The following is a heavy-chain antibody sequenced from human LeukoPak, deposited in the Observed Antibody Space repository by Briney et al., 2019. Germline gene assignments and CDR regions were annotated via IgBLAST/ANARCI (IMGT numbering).Heavy chain of an antibody. Sequence: GGSLRLSCAASTFTVSNNYMNWVRQAPGKGLEWVSFIRGKAYGGTTEYAASVKGRFTMSRDDSKSIAYLQMNSLKTEDTAVYYCTGSFGELTFFDYWGQGTLVTVSS. V-gene: IGHV3-49*04. D-gene: IGHD3-10*01. J-gene: IGHJ4*02. CDR2: IRGKAYGGTT. CDR1: TFTVSNNY. CDR3: TGSFGELTFFDY.